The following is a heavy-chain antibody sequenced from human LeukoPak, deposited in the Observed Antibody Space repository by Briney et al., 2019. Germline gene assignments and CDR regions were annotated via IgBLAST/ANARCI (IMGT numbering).Heavy chain of an antibody. CDR3: ARTPSGDSSGYYTDSFNI. J-gene: IGHJ3*02. CDR1: GFTFDDYV. D-gene: IGHD3-22*01. Sequence: GGSLRLSCAASGFTFDDYVMHWVRQPPGKGLEWVSGISWNSNNIGYADSVKGRFTISRDNAKNSLNLQMNSLRAEDTALYYCARTPSGDSSGYYTDSFNIWGQGTMVTVSS. V-gene: IGHV3-9*01. CDR2: ISWNSNNI.